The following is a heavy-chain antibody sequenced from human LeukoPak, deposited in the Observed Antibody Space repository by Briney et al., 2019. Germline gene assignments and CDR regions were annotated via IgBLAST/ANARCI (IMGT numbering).Heavy chain of an antibody. Sequence: GGSLRLSCAASGFTFSRDWMHWVRQAPGKGLEWVAAISNDGGGTMYAAFVEGRFTISRDNSKNTLFLQMNSLRAEDTALYYCAKGSSGYFADLWGQGTLVTVSS. CDR3: AKGSSGYFADL. J-gene: IGHJ5*02. D-gene: IGHD3-22*01. CDR1: GFTFSRDW. CDR2: ISNDGGGT. V-gene: IGHV3-23*01.